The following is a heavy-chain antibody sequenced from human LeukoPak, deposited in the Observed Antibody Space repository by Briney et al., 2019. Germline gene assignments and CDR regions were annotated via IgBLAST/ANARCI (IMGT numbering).Heavy chain of an antibody. CDR1: GGSFSGYY. CDR3: ARDSSGYFPDY. J-gene: IGHJ4*02. CDR2: IYHSGST. Sequence: PSETLSLTCAVYGGSFSGYYWSWIRQPPGKGLEWIGEIYHSGSTNYNPSLKSRVTISVDKSKNQFSLKLSSVTAADTAVYYCARDSSGYFPDYWGQGTLVTVSS. D-gene: IGHD3-22*01. V-gene: IGHV4-34*01.